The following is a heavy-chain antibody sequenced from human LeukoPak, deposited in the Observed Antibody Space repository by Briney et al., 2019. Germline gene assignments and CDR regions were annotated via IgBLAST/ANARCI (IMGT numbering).Heavy chain of an antibody. CDR3: GRDQTPFY. J-gene: IGHJ4*02. CDR2: IKDDGSED. CDR1: GFTFSSYY. D-gene: IGHD2-15*01. V-gene: IGHV3-7*01. Sequence: GGSPKLSCAASGFTFSSYYMTWVRQAPGKGLEWVATIKDDGSEDYYLDSVKGRFTISRDNAKSSMWLQMSSLRAEDTAVYYCGRDQTPFYWGQGSLVTVSS.